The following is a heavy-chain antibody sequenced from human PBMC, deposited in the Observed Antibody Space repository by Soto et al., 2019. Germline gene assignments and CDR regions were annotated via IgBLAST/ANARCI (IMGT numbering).Heavy chain of an antibody. D-gene: IGHD4-17*01. CDR1: GGTFSSYT. V-gene: IGHV1-69*02. CDR3: ARATVTSPPAEYFQH. Sequence: QVQLVQSGAEVKKPGSSVKVSCKASGGTFSSYTISWVRQAPGQGLEWMGRIIPILGIANYAQKFQGRVTITADKSTSTAYMELSSLRSEDTAVYYCARATVTSPPAEYFQHWGQGTLVTVSS. CDR2: IIPILGIA. J-gene: IGHJ1*01.